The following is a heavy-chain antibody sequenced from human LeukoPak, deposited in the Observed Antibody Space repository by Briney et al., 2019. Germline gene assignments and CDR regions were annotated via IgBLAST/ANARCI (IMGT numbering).Heavy chain of an antibody. J-gene: IGHJ3*02. CDR1: GGSISSYY. D-gene: IGHD3-9*01. CDR2: IYYSGST. Sequence: SETLSLTCTVSGGSISSYYWSWIRQPPGKGLEWIGYIYYSGSTNYNPTLKSRVTISAGTSKNQFSLKLNSVTAADTAVYYCARDGDYDILTGYFAFNIWGQGTVVTVSS. V-gene: IGHV4-59*01. CDR3: ARDGDYDILTGYFAFNI.